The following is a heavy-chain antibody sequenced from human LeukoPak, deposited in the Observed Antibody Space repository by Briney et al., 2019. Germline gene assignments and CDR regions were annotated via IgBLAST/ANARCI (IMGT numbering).Heavy chain of an antibody. J-gene: IGHJ4*02. CDR3: AKVRILVGSGSWDY. V-gene: IGHV3-23*01. CDR2: IGGRGGST. Sequence: PGGSLRLSCAASGFTFSSYAMSWVRQAPGKGLEWVSAIGGRGGSTYYADSVKGRFTISRDNSKNTLYLQMNSLRAEDTAVYYCAKVRILVGSGSWDYWGQGTLVTVSS. D-gene: IGHD3-10*01. CDR1: GFTFSSYA.